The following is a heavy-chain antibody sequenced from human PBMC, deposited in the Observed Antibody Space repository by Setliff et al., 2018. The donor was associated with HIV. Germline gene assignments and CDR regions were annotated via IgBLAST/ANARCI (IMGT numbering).Heavy chain of an antibody. CDR3: ATSGRGRDLLWFGDFY. CDR1: GGSISSYY. Sequence: SETLSLTCTVSGGSISSYYWSWIRQPPGKGLEWIGYIYYSGSTNYNPSLKSQVTISVDTSKNQFSLKLSSVTAADTAVYYCATSGRGRDLLWFGDFYWGQGTLVTVSS. J-gene: IGHJ4*02. D-gene: IGHD3-10*01. CDR2: IYYSGST. V-gene: IGHV4-59*01.